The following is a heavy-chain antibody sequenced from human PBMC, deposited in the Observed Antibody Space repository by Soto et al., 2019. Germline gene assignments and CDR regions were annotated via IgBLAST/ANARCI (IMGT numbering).Heavy chain of an antibody. CDR1: GFTFSGSA. J-gene: IGHJ6*02. CDR2: IRSKANIYAT. D-gene: IGHD6-6*01. V-gene: IGHV3-73*01. Sequence: GGSLRLSCAASGFTFSGSAMHWVRQASGKGLEWVGRIRSKANIYATAYAASVKGRFTISRDDSKNTAYLQMNSLKTEDTAVYYCTYSSSSDGGMDVWGQGTTVTVSS. CDR3: TYSSSSDGGMDV.